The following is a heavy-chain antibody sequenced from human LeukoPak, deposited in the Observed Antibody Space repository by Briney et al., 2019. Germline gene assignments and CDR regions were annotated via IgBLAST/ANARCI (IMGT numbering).Heavy chain of an antibody. CDR3: AKDALYCSSTSCPYYYYYYMDV. J-gene: IGHJ6*03. D-gene: IGHD2-2*01. V-gene: IGHV3-30*02. CDR1: GFTFSSYG. CDR2: IRYDGSNK. Sequence: GGSLRLSCAASGFTFSSYGMHWVRQAPGKGLEWVAFIRYDGSNKYYADSVKGRFTISRDNSKNTLYLQMNSLRAEDTAVYYCAKDALYCSSTSCPYYYYYYMDVWGKGTTVTVSS.